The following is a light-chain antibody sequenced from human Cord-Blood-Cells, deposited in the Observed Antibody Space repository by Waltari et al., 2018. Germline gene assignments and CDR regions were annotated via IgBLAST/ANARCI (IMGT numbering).Light chain of an antibody. V-gene: IGKV1-39*01. J-gene: IGKJ1*01. CDR3: QQSYSTWT. Sequence: DIQMTQSPSSLSASVGDRVTITCRASQSISSYLNWYQQKPGKAPKLLIYAASSLQSGVLSRFSGSGSGTDFTLTISSLQPEDFATYYCQQSYSTWTFGQGTKVEIK. CDR1: QSISSY. CDR2: AAS.